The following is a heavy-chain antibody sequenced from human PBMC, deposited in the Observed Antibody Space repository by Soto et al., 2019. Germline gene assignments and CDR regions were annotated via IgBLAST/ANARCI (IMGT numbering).Heavy chain of an antibody. D-gene: IGHD3-22*01. CDR3: ARLKYYYDSSGYSRAFDY. J-gene: IGHJ4*02. CDR1: GGSISSYY. V-gene: IGHV4-59*01. Sequence: PSETLSLTCTVSGGSISSYYWSWIRPPPGKGLEWIGYIYYSGSTNYNPSLKSRVTISVDTSKNQFSLKLSSVTAADTAVYYCARLKYYYDSSGYSRAFDYWGQGTLVTVSS. CDR2: IYYSGST.